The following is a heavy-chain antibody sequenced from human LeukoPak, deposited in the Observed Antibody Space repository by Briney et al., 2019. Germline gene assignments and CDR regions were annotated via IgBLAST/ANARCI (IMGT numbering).Heavy chain of an antibody. CDR1: GGTFSSYA. V-gene: IGHV1-69*01. D-gene: IGHD5-18*01. J-gene: IGHJ6*03. Sequence: SVKVSCKASGGTFSSYAISWVRQAPGQGLEWMGGIIPIFGTANYAQKFQGRVTITADESTSTAYMELSSLRSEDTAVYYCARATVDTAMVGYYYYYMDVWGKGTTVTVSS. CDR2: IIPIFGTA. CDR3: ARATVDTAMVGYYYYYMDV.